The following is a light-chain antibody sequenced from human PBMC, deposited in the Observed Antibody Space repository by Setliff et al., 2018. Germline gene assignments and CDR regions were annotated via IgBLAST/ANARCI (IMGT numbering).Light chain of an antibody. V-gene: IGLV2-8*01. CDR2: EVT. CDR3: SSYAGSYTFYV. J-gene: IGLJ1*01. CDR1: SSDVGAYNY. Sequence: QSVLTQPPSASGSPGQSLTISCTGTSSDVGAYNYVSWYQQHPGKAPKLMIYEVTKRPSGVPDRFSGSKSGNTASLTVSGLQADDEADYYCSSYAGSYTFYVFGTGTKVT.